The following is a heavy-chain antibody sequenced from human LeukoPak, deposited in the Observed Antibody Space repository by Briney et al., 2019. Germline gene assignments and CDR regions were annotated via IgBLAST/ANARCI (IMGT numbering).Heavy chain of an antibody. CDR3: ARQAAGYSLELDY. J-gene: IGHJ4*02. CDR2: ISSSGSTI. D-gene: IGHD3-9*01. Sequence: GGSLRLSCAASGFTFSSYEMNWVRQAPGKXXXXXSYISSSGSTIYYADSVKGRFTISRDNAKNSLYLQMNSLRAEDTAVYYCARQAAGYSLELDYWGQGTLVTVSS. V-gene: IGHV3-48*03. CDR1: GFTFSSYE.